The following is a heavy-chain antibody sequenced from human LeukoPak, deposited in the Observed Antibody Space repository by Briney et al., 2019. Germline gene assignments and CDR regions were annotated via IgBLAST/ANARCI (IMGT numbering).Heavy chain of an antibody. V-gene: IGHV4-34*01. CDR2: INHSGST. Sequence: SETLSLTCAVYGGSFSGYYWSWIRQPPGKGLEWIGEINHSGSTNYNPSLKSRVTISVDTSKNQFSLKLSSVTAADTAVYYCARAPPGIAAAGSRFNWFDPWGQGTLVTVSS. CDR3: ARAPPGIAAAGSRFNWFDP. CDR1: GGSFSGYY. D-gene: IGHD6-13*01. J-gene: IGHJ5*02.